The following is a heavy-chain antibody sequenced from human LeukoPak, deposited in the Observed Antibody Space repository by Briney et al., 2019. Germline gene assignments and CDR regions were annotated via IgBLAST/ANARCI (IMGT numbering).Heavy chain of an antibody. CDR1: GGSISSSNW. J-gene: IGHJ4*02. V-gene: IGHV4-4*02. CDR2: IYHSGST. CDR3: ARAVAAAGAPYYFDY. D-gene: IGHD6-13*01. Sequence: SETLSLTCAVSGGSISSSNWWSWVRQPPGKGLEWIGEIYHSGSTNYNPSLKSRVTISVDKSKNQFSLKLSSVTAADTAVYYCARAVAAAGAPYYFDYWGQGTLVTVSS.